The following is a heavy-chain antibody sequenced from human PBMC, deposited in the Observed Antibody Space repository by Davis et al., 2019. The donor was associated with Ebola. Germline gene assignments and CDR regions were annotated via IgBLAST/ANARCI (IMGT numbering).Heavy chain of an antibody. CDR1: GASIRSHY. CDR2: IYYTGTT. J-gene: IGHJ4*02. D-gene: IGHD6-6*01. CDR3: ARQESQLHRYYFNA. Sequence: MPSETLSLTCTVSGASIRSHYWSWIRQPPGKGLEWIGYIYYTGTTNFNPFLKSRVTLSVHTSENKFSLKLSSVTAADTAVYYFARQESQLHRYYFNAWGQGTLVTVSS. V-gene: IGHV4-59*08.